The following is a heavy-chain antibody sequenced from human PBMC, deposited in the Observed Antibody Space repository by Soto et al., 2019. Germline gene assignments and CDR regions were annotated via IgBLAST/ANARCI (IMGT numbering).Heavy chain of an antibody. CDR2: IYYSGST. J-gene: IGHJ6*02. CDR1: GGSVSSGSYY. V-gene: IGHV4-61*01. CDR3: ARDGLELVSNYYGMDV. Sequence: SETLSLTCTVSGGSVSSGSYYWIWIRHPPGKGLEWIGYIYYSGSTNYNPSLKSRVTISVDTSKNQFSLKLSSVTAADTAVYYCARDGLELVSNYYGMDVWGQGTTVTVSS. D-gene: IGHD1-7*01.